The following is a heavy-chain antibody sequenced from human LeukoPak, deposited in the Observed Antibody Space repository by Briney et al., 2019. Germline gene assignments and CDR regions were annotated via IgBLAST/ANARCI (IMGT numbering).Heavy chain of an antibody. CDR2: ISGSGGST. CDR3: ARDSYWLGGTIGAFDI. V-gene: IGHV3-23*01. D-gene: IGHD3-10*01. J-gene: IGHJ3*02. CDR1: GFTFSSYA. Sequence: GGSLRLSCAASGFTFSSYAMSWVRQAPGKGLEWVSAISGSGGSTNYADSVKGRFTISRDNAKTSLYLQINSLRAEDTAVYYCARDSYWLGGTIGAFDIWGQGTMVTVSS.